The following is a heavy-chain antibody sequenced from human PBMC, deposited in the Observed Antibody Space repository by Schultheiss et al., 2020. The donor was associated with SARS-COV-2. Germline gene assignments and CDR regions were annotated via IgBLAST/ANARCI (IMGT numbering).Heavy chain of an antibody. V-gene: IGHV4-59*12. J-gene: IGHJ3*02. Sequence: SETLSLTCTVSGGSISSYYWSWIRQPPGKGLEWIGYIYYSGSTNYNPSLKSRVTISVDTSKNQFSLKLSSETAADTAVYYCARVGDAFDIWGQGTMVTVSS. CDR1: GGSISSYY. CDR3: ARVGDAFDI. CDR2: IYYSGST.